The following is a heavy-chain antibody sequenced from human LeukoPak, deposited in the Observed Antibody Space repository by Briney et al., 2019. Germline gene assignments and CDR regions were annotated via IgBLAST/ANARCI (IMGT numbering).Heavy chain of an antibody. CDR3: ARSLYYDYVWGSYRYIGAFYI. CDR2: IYPGDSDT. CDR1: GYSFTSYW. Sequence: GESLKISCKGSGYSFTSYWIGWVRQMPGKGLEWMGIIYPGDSDTRYSPSFQGQVTISADKSISTAYLQWSSLKASDTAMYYCARSLYYDYVWGSYRYIGAFYIWGQGTMVTVSS. D-gene: IGHD3-16*02. V-gene: IGHV5-51*01. J-gene: IGHJ3*02.